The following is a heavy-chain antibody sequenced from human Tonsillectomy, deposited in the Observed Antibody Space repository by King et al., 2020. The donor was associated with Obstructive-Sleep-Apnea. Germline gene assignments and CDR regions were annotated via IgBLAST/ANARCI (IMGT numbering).Heavy chain of an antibody. J-gene: IGHJ4*02. Sequence: VQLVESGGGLVQPGRSLRLSCAASGFTFDDYAMHWVRHAPGKGLEWVSGINWNSGSKGYADSVKGRFTISRDNAKNSLYLQMNSLRAEDTALYYCAKDLSSGLYGPLDYWGQGTLVTVSS. CDR1: GFTFDDYA. CDR3: AKDLSSGLYGPLDY. V-gene: IGHV3-9*01. CDR2: INWNSGSK. D-gene: IGHD6-19*01.